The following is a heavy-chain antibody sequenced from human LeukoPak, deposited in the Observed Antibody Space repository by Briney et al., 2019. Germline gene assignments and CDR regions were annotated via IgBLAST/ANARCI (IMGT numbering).Heavy chain of an antibody. CDR2: ISKNGTSQ. V-gene: IGHV3-30*18. J-gene: IGHJ4*02. CDR3: AKAYHDSGCLIDY. Sequence: GGSLRLSCAASGFNFSNFAMHWVRQAPGKGLVWVAVISKNGTSQYYVDSVKGRFTISRDNSKNTLYLQMNSLRAEDTAVYYCAKAYHDSGCLIDYWGQGTLVTVSS. D-gene: IGHD6-19*01. CDR1: GFNFSNFA.